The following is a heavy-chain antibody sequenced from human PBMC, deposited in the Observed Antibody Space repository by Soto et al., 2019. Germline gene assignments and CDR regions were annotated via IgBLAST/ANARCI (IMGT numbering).Heavy chain of an antibody. CDR2: ISSSSSYI. CDR1: GFTFSSYS. J-gene: IGHJ3*02. D-gene: IGHD6-13*01. V-gene: IGHV3-21*01. Sequence: EVQLVESGGGLVKPGGSLRLSCAASGFTFSSYSMNWVRQAPGKGLEWVSSISSSSSYIYYADSVKGRFTISRDNAKNSLYLQMNSLRAEDTAVYYCARDLAAAGMGHDAFDIWGQGTMVTVSS. CDR3: ARDLAAAGMGHDAFDI.